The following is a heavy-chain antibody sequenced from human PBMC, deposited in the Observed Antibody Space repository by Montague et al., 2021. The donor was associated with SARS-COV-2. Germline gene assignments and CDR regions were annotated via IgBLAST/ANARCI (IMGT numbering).Heavy chain of an antibody. CDR3: VTAEWGGWYFFDY. J-gene: IGHJ4*02. CDR1: GGSISSGGYY. CDR2: IYYSGST. Sequence: TLSLTCTVSGGSISSGGYYWSWIRQHPGKGLEWIGYIYYSGSTYYNPSLKSRVTISVDTPKNQFSLKLSSVTAADTAVYYCVTAEWGGWYFFDYWGQGTLVTVSS. V-gene: IGHV4-31*03. D-gene: IGHD6-19*01.